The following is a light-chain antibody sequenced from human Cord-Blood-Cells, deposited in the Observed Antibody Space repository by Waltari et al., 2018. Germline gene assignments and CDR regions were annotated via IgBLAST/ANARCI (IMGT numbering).Light chain of an antibody. CDR1: SSDVGGYNY. Sequence: QSALTQPASVSGSPGQSITISCPGTSSDVGGYNYVSWYQQHPGKAPKLMIYGVSNRPSGVSNRCSGSKADNTASLTISGLQAEDEADYYCSSYTSSSTVVFGGGTKLTVL. CDR3: SSYTSSSTVV. CDR2: GVS. V-gene: IGLV2-14*01. J-gene: IGLJ2*01.